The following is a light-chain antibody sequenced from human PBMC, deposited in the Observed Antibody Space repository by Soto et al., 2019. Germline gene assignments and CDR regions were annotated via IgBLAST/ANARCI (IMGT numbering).Light chain of an antibody. CDR1: QNVSRSL. V-gene: IGKV3-20*01. CDR3: QHYHSWPSFT. Sequence: EIVLTQSPGTLSLSPGERATLSSSASQNVSRSLLAWYQQKPGQAPRPLISGASSRASGIPDRFSGSGSGTDFTLTISSLQSEDVAVYYCQHYHSWPSFTFGQGTRLEIK. CDR2: GAS. J-gene: IGKJ5*01.